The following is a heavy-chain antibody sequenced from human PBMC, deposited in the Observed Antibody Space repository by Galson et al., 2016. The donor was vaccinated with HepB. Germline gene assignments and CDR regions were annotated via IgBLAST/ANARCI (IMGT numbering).Heavy chain of an antibody. CDR2: VYWDDDK. Sequence: PALVKPTQTLTLTCTLSGFSLSPRGVGVGGVLQPPGRALDWLADVYWDDDKRYSPSLKNRFPITKDPSKNRVFLTMTNMAPVDQATYYCAHTPRWPDHYFDSWGQGALVTVSS. CDR1: GFSLSPRGVG. CDR3: AHTPRWPDHYFDS. J-gene: IGHJ4*02. V-gene: IGHV2-5*02. D-gene: IGHD4-23*01.